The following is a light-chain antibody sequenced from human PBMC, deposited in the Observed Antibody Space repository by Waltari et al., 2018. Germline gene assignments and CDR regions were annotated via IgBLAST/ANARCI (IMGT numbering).Light chain of an antibody. Sequence: QSALTQPASVSGSPGQSITISCTGTSSDVGSYNLVSWYQQHTGKAPKLMIYEVSKWPSVVSNRFSGSKSGNTASLTIAGLQAEDEADYYCCSYAGSSTLLFGGGTKVTVL. CDR2: EVS. V-gene: IGLV2-23*01. CDR3: CSYAGSSTLL. J-gene: IGLJ2*01. CDR1: SSDVGSYNL.